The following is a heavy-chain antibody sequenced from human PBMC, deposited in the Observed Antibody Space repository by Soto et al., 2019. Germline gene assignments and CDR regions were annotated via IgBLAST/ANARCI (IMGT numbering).Heavy chain of an antibody. D-gene: IGHD1-26*01. Sequence: SETLSLTCTVSGGSISCGDYYWSWIRQPPGKGLEWIGYIYYSGSTYYSPSLKSRVTISVDTSKNQFSLKLSSVTAADTAVYYCAREELQEAPYYYYGMDVWGQGTTVTVSS. J-gene: IGHJ6*02. CDR2: IYYSGST. CDR3: AREELQEAPYYYYGMDV. V-gene: IGHV4-30-4*01. CDR1: GGSISCGDYY.